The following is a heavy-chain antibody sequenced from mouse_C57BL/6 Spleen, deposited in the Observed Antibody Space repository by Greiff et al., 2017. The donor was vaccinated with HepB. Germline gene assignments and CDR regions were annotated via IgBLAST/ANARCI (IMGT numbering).Heavy chain of an antibody. CDR3: ARTLYGSSYVRTSWFAY. J-gene: IGHJ3*01. Sequence: QVQLQQPGTELVKPGASVKLSCKASGYTFTSYWMHWVKQRPGQGLEWIGNINPSNGGTNYNEKFKSKATLTVDKSSSTAYMQLSSLTSEDSAVYYCARTLYGSSYVRTSWFAYWGQGTLVTVSA. CDR2: INPSNGGT. V-gene: IGHV1-53*01. CDR1: GYTFTSYW. D-gene: IGHD1-1*01.